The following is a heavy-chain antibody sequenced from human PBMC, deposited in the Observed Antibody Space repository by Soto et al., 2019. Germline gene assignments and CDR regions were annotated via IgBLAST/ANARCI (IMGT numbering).Heavy chain of an antibody. J-gene: IGHJ5*02. CDR3: ARDRIHYDFWSGFPLDP. D-gene: IGHD3-3*01. V-gene: IGHV3-33*01. Sequence: QVQLVESGGGVVQPGRSLRLSCAASGFTFSSYGMHWVRQAPGKGLEWVAVIWYDGSNKYYADSVKGRFTISRDNSKNTLYLQMNSLRAEDTAVYYCARDRIHYDFWSGFPLDPWGQGTLVTVSS. CDR1: GFTFSSYG. CDR2: IWYDGSNK.